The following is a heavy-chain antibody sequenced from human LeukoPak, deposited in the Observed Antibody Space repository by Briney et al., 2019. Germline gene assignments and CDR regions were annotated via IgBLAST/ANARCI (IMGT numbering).Heavy chain of an antibody. CDR2: IKQDGSEK. J-gene: IGHJ4*02. CDR3: ARDQRYCSSSCCPWEPFDY. Sequence: PGGSLRLSCAASGFTFSSYWMSWVRQAPGKGLEWVANIKQDGSEKYYVDSVKGRFTISRDNAKNSLYLQMNSLRAEDTAVYYCARDQRYCSSSCCPWEPFDYWGQGTLVTVSS. CDR1: GFTFSSYW. V-gene: IGHV3-7*05. D-gene: IGHD2-2*01.